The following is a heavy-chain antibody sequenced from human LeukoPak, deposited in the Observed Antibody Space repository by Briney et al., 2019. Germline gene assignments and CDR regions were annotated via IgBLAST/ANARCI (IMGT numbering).Heavy chain of an antibody. V-gene: IGHV1-2*02. CDR2: INPNSGGT. Sequence: VKVSCKASGYTFTSYGISWVRQAPGQGLEWMGWINPNSGGTNYAQKFQGRVTMTRDTSISTAYMELSRLRSDDTAVYYCARDDFWSGYSYYFDYWGQGTLVTVSS. D-gene: IGHD3-3*01. J-gene: IGHJ4*02. CDR1: GYTFTSYG. CDR3: ARDDFWSGYSYYFDY.